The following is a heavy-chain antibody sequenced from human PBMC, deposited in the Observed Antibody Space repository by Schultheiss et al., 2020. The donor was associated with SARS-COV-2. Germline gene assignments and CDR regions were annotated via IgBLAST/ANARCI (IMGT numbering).Heavy chain of an antibody. Sequence: SETLSLTCTVSGGSISSSSYYWGWIRQPPGKGLEWIGRIYTSGSTNYNPSLKSRVTMSVDTSKNQFSLKLSSVTAADTAVYYCARAPNAQQLPGDAFDIWGQGTMVTVSS. CDR2: IYTSGST. J-gene: IGHJ3*02. V-gene: IGHV4-39*07. CDR3: ARAPNAQQLPGDAFDI. CDR1: GGSISSSSYY. D-gene: IGHD6-13*01.